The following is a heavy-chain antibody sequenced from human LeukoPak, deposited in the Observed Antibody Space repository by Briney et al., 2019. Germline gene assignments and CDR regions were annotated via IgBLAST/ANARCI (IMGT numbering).Heavy chain of an antibody. CDR3: AREVPGGDLFDY. J-gene: IGHJ4*02. Sequence: SETLSLTCAVSGGSISSYYWSWIRQPPGKGLEWIGYIYYSGSTNYNPSLKSRVTISVDTSKNQFSLKLSSVTAADTAVYYCAREVPGGDLFDYWGQGTLVTVSS. CDR1: GGSISSYY. V-gene: IGHV4-59*01. D-gene: IGHD2-21*02. CDR2: IYYSGST.